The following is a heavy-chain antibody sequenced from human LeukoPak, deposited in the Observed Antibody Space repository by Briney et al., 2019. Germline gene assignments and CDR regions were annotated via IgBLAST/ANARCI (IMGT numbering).Heavy chain of an antibody. CDR2: MWYDGSSK. CDR1: GFTFSSYN. V-gene: IGHV3-30*02. D-gene: IGHD3-9*01. J-gene: IGHJ5*02. CDR3: AKTVLRYFDWLPEFDP. Sequence: GWSLRLSRAPSGFTFSSYNMNWVGQAPGQGVEGVAFMWYDGSSKYYADSEKGRFTISRDNSKNTLYLQMNSLRAEDTAVYYCAKTVLRYFDWLPEFDPWGQGTLVTVSS.